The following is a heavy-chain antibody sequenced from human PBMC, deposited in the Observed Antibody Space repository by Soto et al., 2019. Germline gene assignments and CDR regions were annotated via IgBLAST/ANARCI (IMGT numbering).Heavy chain of an antibody. J-gene: IGHJ5*02. CDR1: GCSISSYY. Sequence: SETLSLTCTVSGCSISSYYWSWIRQPPGKGLEWIGYIYYSGSTNYNPSLKRRVTISVATSKNQFSLRLSSVTAADTAVYYCARVSSIAASDWFDPWGQGTLVTVSS. D-gene: IGHD6-25*01. CDR2: IYYSGST. V-gene: IGHV4-59*01. CDR3: ARVSSIAASDWFDP.